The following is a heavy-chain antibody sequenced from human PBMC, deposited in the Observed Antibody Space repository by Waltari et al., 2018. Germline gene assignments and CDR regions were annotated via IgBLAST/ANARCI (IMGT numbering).Heavy chain of an antibody. CDR1: GFSMTRSY. CDR2: VFHTGSP. CDR3: AGEKARYGFDV. J-gene: IGHJ6*02. Sequence: QLQESGPGLVKPSETLSLPCSVSGFSMTRSYWAWIRQPPGKGLEWIGSVFHTGSPSYNPSLKSRVTISVDSSKNQFTLRLTAVTAADTAVYYCAGEKARYGFDVWGQGTTVTVSS. V-gene: IGHV4-38-2*02.